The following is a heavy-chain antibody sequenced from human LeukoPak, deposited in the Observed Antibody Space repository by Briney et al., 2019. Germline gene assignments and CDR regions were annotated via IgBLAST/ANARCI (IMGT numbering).Heavy chain of an antibody. CDR2: IYPGDSDT. Sequence: PGESLKISCKGSGYSFSSYWIAWVRQLPGKGLEWMGIIYPGDSDTRYSPSFQGQVTISADKSISTAYLQWSSLKASDTGMYYCARRTGFKIDYWGQGTLVTVSS. CDR3: ARRTGFKIDY. V-gene: IGHV5-51*01. D-gene: IGHD3/OR15-3a*01. J-gene: IGHJ4*02. CDR1: GYSFSSYW.